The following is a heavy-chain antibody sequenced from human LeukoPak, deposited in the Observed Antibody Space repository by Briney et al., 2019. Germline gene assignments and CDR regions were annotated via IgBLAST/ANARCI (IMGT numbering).Heavy chain of an antibody. CDR3: AGSEMATTLLDY. J-gene: IGHJ4*02. CDR1: GGSISSYY. CDR2: IYYSGST. Sequence: SETLSLTCTVSGGSISSYYWSWIRQPPGQGLEWIGYIYYSGSTNYNPSLKSRVIISVDTSKNQFSLKLSSVTAADTAVYYCAGSEMATTLLDYWGQGTLVTVSS. V-gene: IGHV4-59*01. D-gene: IGHD5-24*01.